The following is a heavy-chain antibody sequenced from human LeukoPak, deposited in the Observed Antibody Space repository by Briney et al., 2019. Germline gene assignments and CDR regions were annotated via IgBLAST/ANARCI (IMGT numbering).Heavy chain of an antibody. Sequence: ASVKVSCKASGYTFTGYYMHWVRQAPGQGLEWMGWINPNSGGTNYAQKFQGRVTMTRDTSNSTAYMALSRLRSDDTAVYYCARDSVGYCSSTSYYYDAFDIWGQGTMVTVSS. D-gene: IGHD2-2*03. CDR2: INPNSGGT. V-gene: IGHV1-2*02. J-gene: IGHJ3*02. CDR1: GYTFTGYY. CDR3: ARDSVGYCSSTSYYYDAFDI.